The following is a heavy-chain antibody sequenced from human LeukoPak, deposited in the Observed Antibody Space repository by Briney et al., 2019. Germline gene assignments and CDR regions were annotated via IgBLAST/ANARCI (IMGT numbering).Heavy chain of an antibody. D-gene: IGHD2-2*01. CDR2: IYYSGST. CDR3: ARAGCSSASCYPYYFDY. V-gene: IGHV4-59*01. J-gene: IGHJ4*02. Sequence: SETLSLTCTVSSGSISSYYWSWIRQPPGKGLEWIGYIYYSGSTNYNPSLKSRVTISVDTSKIQFSLKLSSVTAADTAVYYCARAGCSSASCYPYYFDYWGQGTLVTVSS. CDR1: SGSISSYY.